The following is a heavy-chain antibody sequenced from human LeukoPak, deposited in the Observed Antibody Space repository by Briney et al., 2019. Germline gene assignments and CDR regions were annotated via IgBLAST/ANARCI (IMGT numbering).Heavy chain of an antibody. D-gene: IGHD1-1*01. CDR1: GFTFSSCW. Sequence: PGGSLRLSCAASGFTFSSCWMHWVRLTPGKGLVWVSRINTDGSTTNYADSVKGRFTISRDNSKNTLYLQMNSLRVEDTAIYYCAKGQELDDGVFDSWGQGTLVTVSS. V-gene: IGHV3-74*01. CDR2: INTDGSTT. CDR3: AKGQELDDGVFDS. J-gene: IGHJ4*02.